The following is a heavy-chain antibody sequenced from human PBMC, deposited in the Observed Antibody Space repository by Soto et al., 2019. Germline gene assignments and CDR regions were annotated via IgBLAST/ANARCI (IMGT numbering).Heavy chain of an antibody. CDR2: IYYSGST. J-gene: IGHJ4*02. CDR1: GGSISSSSYY. Sequence: SETLSLTCTVSGGSISSSSYYWGWIRQPPGKGLEWIGSIYYSGSTYYNPSLKSRVTISVDTSKNQFSLKLSSVTAADTAVYYCARHDGAGDAEPYYFDYWGQGTLVTVSS. V-gene: IGHV4-39*01. D-gene: IGHD7-27*01. CDR3: ARHDGAGDAEPYYFDY.